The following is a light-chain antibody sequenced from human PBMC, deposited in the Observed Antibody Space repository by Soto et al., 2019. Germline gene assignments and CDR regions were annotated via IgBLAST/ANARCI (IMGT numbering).Light chain of an antibody. CDR1: QNVSTY. J-gene: IGKJ3*01. Sequence: EIVLTQSPATLSLSPGERVTLSCRASQNVSTYLAWYQQKPGQAPRLLIYDASDRATGIPARFSGNGSGTDFTLTISSPEPEDSAVYYCQQRTNGLTFGPGTKVDIK. CDR2: DAS. V-gene: IGKV3-11*01. CDR3: QQRTNGLT.